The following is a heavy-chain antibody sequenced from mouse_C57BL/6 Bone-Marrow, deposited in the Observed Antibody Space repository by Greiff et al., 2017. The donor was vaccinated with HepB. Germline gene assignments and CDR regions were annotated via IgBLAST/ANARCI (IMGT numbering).Heavy chain of an antibody. J-gene: IGHJ2*01. CDR3: ARWLLRFCYFDY. CDR2: IYPGSGNT. CDR1: GYTFTDYY. V-gene: IGHV1-76*01. D-gene: IGHD2-3*01. Sequence: VQLQQSGAELVRPGASVKLSCKASGYTFTDYYINWVKQRPGQGLEWIARIYPGSGNTYYNEKFKGKATLTAEKSSSTAYMQLSSLTSEDSAVYFCARWLLRFCYFDYWGQGTTLTVSS.